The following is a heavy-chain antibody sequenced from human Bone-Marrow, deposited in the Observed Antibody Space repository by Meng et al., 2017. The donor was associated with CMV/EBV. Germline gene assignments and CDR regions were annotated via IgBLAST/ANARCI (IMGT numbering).Heavy chain of an antibody. CDR2: INHSGST. Sequence: GSLRLSCAAYGGSFSGYYWSWIRQPPGKGLEWIGEINHSGSTNYNPSLKSRVTISVDTSKNQFSLKLSSVTAADTAVYYCARVPRITARVEWLRRGTNWFDPWGQGTLVTVSS. D-gene: IGHD3-3*01. CDR1: GGSFSGYY. J-gene: IGHJ5*02. V-gene: IGHV4-34*01. CDR3: ARVPRITARVEWLRRGTNWFDP.